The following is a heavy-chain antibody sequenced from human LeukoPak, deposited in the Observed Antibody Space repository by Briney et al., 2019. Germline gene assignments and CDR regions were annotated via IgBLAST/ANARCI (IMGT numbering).Heavy chain of an antibody. D-gene: IGHD3-9*01. Sequence: ASVKISCKVSGYTFTDYYMHWVQQAPGKGLEWMGLVDPEDGETIYAEKFQGRVTITADTSTDTAYVELSSLRSEDTAVYYCATDLRDILTGPYYYYMDVWGKGTTVTVSS. V-gene: IGHV1-69-2*01. CDR3: ATDLRDILTGPYYYYMDV. CDR1: GYTFTDYY. CDR2: VDPEDGET. J-gene: IGHJ6*03.